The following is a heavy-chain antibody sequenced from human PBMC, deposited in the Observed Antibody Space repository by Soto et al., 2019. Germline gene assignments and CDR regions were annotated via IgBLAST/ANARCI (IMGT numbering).Heavy chain of an antibody. CDR3: ARDPLAADY. CDR1: GFTVSTKY. Sequence: EVQLVESGGGLVQPGGSLRLSCAASGFTVSTKYMSWVRQAPGKGLEWVSVIYSGGSTFYADSVRGRFTISRDNSKNTVNLQMNRLRAEDTAVCYCARDPLAADYWGQGTLVTVSS. D-gene: IGHD3-16*01. CDR2: IYSGGST. J-gene: IGHJ4*02. V-gene: IGHV3-66*01.